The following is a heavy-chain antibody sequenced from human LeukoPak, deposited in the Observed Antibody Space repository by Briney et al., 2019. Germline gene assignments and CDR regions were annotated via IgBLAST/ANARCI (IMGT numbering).Heavy chain of an antibody. Sequence: GGSLRLSCAASGFTFSDYYMSWIRQAPGKGLEWVSYISSSGSTIYYADSVKGRFTISRDNAKNSLYLQMNSLRAEDTAVYYCARSDRLGTYRSHIDYWGQGTLVTVSS. V-gene: IGHV3-11*04. CDR3: ARSDRLGTYRSHIDY. CDR2: ISSSGSTI. CDR1: GFTFSDYY. J-gene: IGHJ4*02. D-gene: IGHD3-16*01.